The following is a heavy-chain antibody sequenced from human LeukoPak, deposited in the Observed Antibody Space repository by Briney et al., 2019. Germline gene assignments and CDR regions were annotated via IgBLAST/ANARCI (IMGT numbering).Heavy chain of an antibody. CDR1: GGSISSGDYY. D-gene: IGHD6-13*01. CDR2: IYYSGST. Sequence: SQTLSLTCTVSGGSISSGDYYWSWIRRPPGKGLEWIGYIYYSGSTYYNPSLKSRVTISVDTSKNQFSLKLSSVTAADTAVYYCARAPRDGSSWYYYYYMDVWGKGTTVTVSS. V-gene: IGHV4-30-4*08. CDR3: ARAPRDGSSWYYYYYMDV. J-gene: IGHJ6*03.